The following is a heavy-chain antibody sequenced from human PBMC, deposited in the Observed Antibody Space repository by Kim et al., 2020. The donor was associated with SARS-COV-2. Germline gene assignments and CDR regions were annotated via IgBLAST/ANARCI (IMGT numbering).Heavy chain of an antibody. CDR3: ARDITMVRGVTSDY. CDR2: IYYSGST. Sequence: SETLSLTCTVSGGSISSSSYYWGWIRQPPGKGLEWIGSIYYSGSTYYNPSLKSRVTISVDTSKNQFSLKLSSVTAADTAVYYCARDITMVRGVTSDYWG. CDR1: GGSISSSSYY. V-gene: IGHV4-39*07. D-gene: IGHD3-10*01. J-gene: IGHJ4*01.